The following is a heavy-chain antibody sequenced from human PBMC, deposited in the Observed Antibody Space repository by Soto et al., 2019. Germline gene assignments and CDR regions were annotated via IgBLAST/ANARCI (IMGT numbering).Heavy chain of an antibody. CDR1: GFTFSSYS. Sequence: KPGGSLRLSCAASGFTFSSYSMNWVRQAPGKGLEWVSSISSSSSYIYYADSVKGRFTISRDNAKNSLYLQMNSLRAEDTAVYYCARDWGSGWHYGMDVWGQGTTVTVS. CDR2: ISSSSSYI. J-gene: IGHJ6*02. D-gene: IGHD6-19*01. V-gene: IGHV3-21*01. CDR3: ARDWGSGWHYGMDV.